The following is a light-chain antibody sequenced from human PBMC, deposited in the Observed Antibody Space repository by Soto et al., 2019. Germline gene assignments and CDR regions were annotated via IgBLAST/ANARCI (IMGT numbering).Light chain of an antibody. CDR1: QSISSH. J-gene: IGKJ3*01. Sequence: DIQMTQSPSSLSASVGDRVTITCRASQSISSHLNWYQHKPGKAPKLLIYAASSLQSGVPSRFSGSGSGTEFTLTISSLQTDDSATYYCQQSYGTPFSFGPGTKADI. V-gene: IGKV1-39*01. CDR2: AAS. CDR3: QQSYGTPFS.